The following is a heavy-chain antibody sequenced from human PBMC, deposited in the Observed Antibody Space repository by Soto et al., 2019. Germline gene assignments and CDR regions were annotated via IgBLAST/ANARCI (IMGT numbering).Heavy chain of an antibody. CDR1: GFTFSSYG. D-gene: IGHD2-15*01. CDR3: ASDRNYCSGGSCYPYYFDY. CDR2: IWYDGSNK. Sequence: GGSLRLSCAASGFTFSSYGMHWVRQAPGKGLEWVAVIWYDGSNKYYADSVKGRFTISRDNSKNTLYLQMNSLRAEDTAVYYCASDRNYCSGGSCYPYYFDYWGQGTLVTVSS. V-gene: IGHV3-33*01. J-gene: IGHJ4*02.